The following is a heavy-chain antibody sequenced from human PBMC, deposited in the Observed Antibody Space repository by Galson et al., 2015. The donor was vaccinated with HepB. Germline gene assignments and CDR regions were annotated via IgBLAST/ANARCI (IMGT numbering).Heavy chain of an antibody. CDR1: GYTFTSYG. V-gene: IGHV1-18*01. D-gene: IGHD1-7*01. J-gene: IGHJ4*02. CDR2: ISAYNGNT. CDR3: ARDREVITGTTGVFDY. Sequence: SVKVSCKASGYTFTSYGISWVRQAPGQGLEWMGWISAYNGNTNYAQKLQGRVTMTTDTSTSTAYMELRSLRSDDTAVYYCARDREVITGTTGVFDYWGQGILVTVSS.